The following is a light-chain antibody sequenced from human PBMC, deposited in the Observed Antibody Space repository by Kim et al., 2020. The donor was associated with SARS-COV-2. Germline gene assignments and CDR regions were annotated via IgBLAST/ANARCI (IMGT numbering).Light chain of an antibody. Sequence: ASVGDIVTISCRASQDTNNYLAWYQHKPGKAPKLLIYSASVLQVGVPSRFSGSGSGTDFTLTISNLQPEDVATYYCQRYYSAPWTFGQGTKVDIK. CDR2: SAS. J-gene: IGKJ1*01. CDR1: QDTNNY. V-gene: IGKV1-27*01. CDR3: QRYYSAPWT.